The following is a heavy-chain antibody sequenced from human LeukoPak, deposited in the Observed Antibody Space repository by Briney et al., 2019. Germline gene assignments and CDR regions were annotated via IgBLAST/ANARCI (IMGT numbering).Heavy chain of an antibody. D-gene: IGHD1-14*01. CDR1: GFTLSRYW. J-gene: IGHJ4*02. CDR2: INEDGGER. Sequence: PGGSLRLSCAASGFTLSRYWMSWVRQAPGKGLEWVANINEDGGERHYVDTVKGRFTISRDNAKNSLYLQMNSPRAEDTAVYYCARGGNLENWGRGTLVTVSS. CDR3: ARGGNLEN. V-gene: IGHV3-7*01.